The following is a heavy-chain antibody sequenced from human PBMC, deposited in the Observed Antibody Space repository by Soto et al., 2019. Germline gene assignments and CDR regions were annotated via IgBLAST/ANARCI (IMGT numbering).Heavy chain of an antibody. Sequence: QVQLVQSGVEVKKPGASVRVSRKASGYKYNSYGISWVRQAPGQGLEWMGWISTYNGYTTYAQKFQDRVTMTTDTSTSTAYMELRSLRSDDTAVYFCARDCSGGSCQLDYWGQGSLVTVSS. CDR1: GYKYNSYG. V-gene: IGHV1-18*01. CDR3: ARDCSGGSCQLDY. J-gene: IGHJ4*02. D-gene: IGHD2-15*01. CDR2: ISTYNGYT.